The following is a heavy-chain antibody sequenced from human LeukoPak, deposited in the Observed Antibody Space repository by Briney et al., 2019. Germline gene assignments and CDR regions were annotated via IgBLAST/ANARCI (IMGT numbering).Heavy chain of an antibody. J-gene: IGHJ3*02. CDR1: GGTFSSYT. D-gene: IGHD1-26*01. CDR2: IIPILGIA. V-gene: IGHV1-69*02. Sequence: SVKVSCKASGGTFSSYTISWVRQAPGQGLEWMGRIIPILGIANYAQKFQGRVTITADKSTSTAYMELSSLRSEDTAVYYCLCSGSSDAFDIWGQGTMVTVSS. CDR3: LCSGSSDAFDI.